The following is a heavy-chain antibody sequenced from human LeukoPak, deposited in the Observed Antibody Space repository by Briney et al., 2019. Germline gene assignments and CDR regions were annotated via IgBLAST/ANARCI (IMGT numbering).Heavy chain of an antibody. Sequence: GASVKVSCKASGYTFSGYYIHWVRQAPGQGLEWMGWINPNNGGTKYAQKFQGRVTMARDTSISTAYMEMSRLRSDDTALYYCARDRHLGVGVNINWYFDLWGRGTLVTVSS. V-gene: IGHV1-2*02. CDR1: GYTFSGYY. CDR2: INPNNGGT. J-gene: IGHJ2*01. CDR3: ARDRHLGVGVNINWYFDL. D-gene: IGHD3-10*01.